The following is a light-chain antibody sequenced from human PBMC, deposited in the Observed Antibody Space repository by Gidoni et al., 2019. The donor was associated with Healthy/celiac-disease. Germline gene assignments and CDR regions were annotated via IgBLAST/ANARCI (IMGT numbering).Light chain of an antibody. J-gene: IGKJ1*01. V-gene: IGKV1-39*01. CDR2: AAS. CDR1: QSISSY. Sequence: DNQVTQSPSSLSASVGDRVTITCRASQSISSYLNWYQQKPGKAPKLLIYAASSLQSGVPSRFSGSGSGTDFTLTISSLQPEDFATYYCQQSYSTWTFGQGTKVEIK. CDR3: QQSYSTWT.